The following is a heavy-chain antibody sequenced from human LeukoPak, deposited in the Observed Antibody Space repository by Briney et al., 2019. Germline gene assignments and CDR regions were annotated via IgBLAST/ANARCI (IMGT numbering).Heavy chain of an antibody. D-gene: IGHD3-10*01. CDR1: GYTFTSYY. CDR2: ISAYNGNT. CDR3: ARVQITMVRGVYFDY. J-gene: IGHJ4*02. V-gene: IGHV1-18*04. Sequence: ASVKVSCKASGYTFTSYYMHWVRQAPGQGLEWMGWISAYNGNTNYAQKLQGRVTMTTDTSTSTAYMELRSLRSDDTAVYYCARVQITMVRGVYFDYWGQGTLVTVSS.